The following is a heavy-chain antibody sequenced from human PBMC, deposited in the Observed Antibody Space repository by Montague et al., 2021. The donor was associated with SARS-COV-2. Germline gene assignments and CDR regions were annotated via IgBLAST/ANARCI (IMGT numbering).Heavy chain of an antibody. D-gene: IGHD3/OR15-3a*01. CDR1: GGSVRSGLYY. CDR3: ARRPAPLLHLDWSQKYFDYYGLDV. CDR2: TKRGDT. V-gene: IGHV4-61*01. J-gene: IGHJ6*02. Sequence: SETLSLTCTVSGGSVRSGLYYWTWIRQPPGKGLEWIGDTKRGDTKYNPSLKSRVTISEDTAKKQFSMTLTSVTAADTAVYYCARRPAPLLHLDWSQKYFDYYGLDVWGQGTTVIVS.